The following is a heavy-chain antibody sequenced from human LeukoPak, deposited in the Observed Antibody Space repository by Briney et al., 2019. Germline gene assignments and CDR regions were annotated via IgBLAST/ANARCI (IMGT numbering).Heavy chain of an antibody. CDR2: IRSKAYSGTT. CDR1: GFTFSSYS. V-gene: IGHV3-49*04. CDR3: TRLAVGSGTFTFDY. Sequence: GGSLRLSCAASGFTFSSYSMNWVRQAPGRGLEWVGFIRSKAYSGTTEYAASVKGRFTVSRDDSKTIAYLQMNSLKTEDTAVYYCTRLAVGSGTFTFDYWGQGTLVTVSS. J-gene: IGHJ4*02. D-gene: IGHD3-10*01.